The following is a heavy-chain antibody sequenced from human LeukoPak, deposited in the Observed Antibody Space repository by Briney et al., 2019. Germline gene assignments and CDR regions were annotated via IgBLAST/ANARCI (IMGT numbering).Heavy chain of an antibody. Sequence: GGSLRLSCAASGLTFSSYWMHWVRQAPGKGLVWVSRINSDGSSTSYADSVKGRFTISRDNAKNTLYLQMNSLRAEDTAVYYCAREMAVAGNPLDYWGQGTLVTVSS. CDR2: INSDGSST. CDR3: AREMAVAGNPLDY. J-gene: IGHJ4*02. CDR1: GLTFSSYW. D-gene: IGHD6-19*01. V-gene: IGHV3-74*01.